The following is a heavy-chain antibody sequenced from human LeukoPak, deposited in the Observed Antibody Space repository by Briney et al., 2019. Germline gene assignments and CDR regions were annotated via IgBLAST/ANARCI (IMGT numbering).Heavy chain of an antibody. V-gene: IGHV3-30*02. D-gene: IGHD3-22*01. J-gene: IGHJ3*02. CDR3: ARDSSRLLTRGAFDI. Sequence: GRSLRLSCAASGFTFSSYGMHWVRQLPGKGLEWVAFIRYDGSNKYCADSVKGRFTISRDNSKNTLYLQMNSLRAEDTAVYYCARDSSRLLTRGAFDIWGQGTMVTVSS. CDR1: GFTFSSYG. CDR2: IRYDGSNK.